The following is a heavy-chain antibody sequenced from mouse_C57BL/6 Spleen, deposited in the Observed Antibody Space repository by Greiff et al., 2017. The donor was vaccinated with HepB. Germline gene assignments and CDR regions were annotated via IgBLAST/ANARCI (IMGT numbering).Heavy chain of an antibody. CDR2: ISSGGSYT. CDR1: GFTFSSYG. D-gene: IGHD4-1*01. CDR3: ARHWDYFDY. Sequence: EVNLVESGGDLVKPGGSLKLSCAASGFTFSSYGMSWVRQTPDKRLEWVATISSGGSYTYYPDSVKGRFTISRDNAKNTLYLQMSSLKSEDTAMYYCARHWDYFDYWGQGTTLTVSS. V-gene: IGHV5-6*01. J-gene: IGHJ2*01.